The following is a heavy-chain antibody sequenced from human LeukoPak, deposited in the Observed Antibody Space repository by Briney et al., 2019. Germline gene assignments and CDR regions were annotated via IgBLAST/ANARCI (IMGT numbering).Heavy chain of an antibody. V-gene: IGHV1-2*02. Sequence: GASVKVSCKASGYTFTGYFMNWVRQAPGPGLEWMGWINPNSGDTTYAQKFQGRVTMTRDTSTSTAYMELSRLRSDDTAVYYCARAQYYYPHHYYVYWGQGTLVTVSS. CDR1: GYTFTGYF. J-gene: IGHJ4*02. CDR2: INPNSGDT. D-gene: IGHD3-10*01. CDR3: ARAQYYYPHHYYVY.